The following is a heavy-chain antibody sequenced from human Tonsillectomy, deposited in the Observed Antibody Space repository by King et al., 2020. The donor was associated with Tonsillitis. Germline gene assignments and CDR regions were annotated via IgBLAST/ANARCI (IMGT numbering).Heavy chain of an antibody. D-gene: IGHD6-13*01. CDR1: GYTFAGHH. CDR3: ARNVAAAGNAFDV. V-gene: IGHV1-2*02. CDR2: LAPTIGAT. Sequence: QLVQSGAEVTKPGASVKVSCKASGYTFAGHHVHWVRLAPGHGLEYIGWLAPTIGATNSAQKFQGRGSMTRDTSISTAYMELSTLRSDDTAVYYCARNVAAAGNAFDVRGQGTMVTVSS. J-gene: IGHJ3*01.